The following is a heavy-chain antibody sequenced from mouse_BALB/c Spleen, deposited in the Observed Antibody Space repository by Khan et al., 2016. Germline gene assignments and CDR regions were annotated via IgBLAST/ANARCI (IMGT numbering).Heavy chain of an antibody. V-gene: IGHV3-8*02. CDR1: GDSITSGY. CDR3: VRDYDGYYSLGY. Sequence: EVKLEESGPSLVKPSQTLSLTCSVTGDSITSGYWNWIRKFPGNKLEYMGYISYSGSTYYNPSLKSRISITRDTSKNQYYLQLNSVTTEDTATYYCVRDYDGYYSLGYWGQGTTLTVSS. CDR2: ISYSGST. J-gene: IGHJ2*01. D-gene: IGHD2-3*01.